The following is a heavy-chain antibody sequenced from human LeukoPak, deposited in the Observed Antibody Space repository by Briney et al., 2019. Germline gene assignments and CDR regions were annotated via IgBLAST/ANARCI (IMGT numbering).Heavy chain of an antibody. D-gene: IGHD6-25*01. Sequence: HPGGSLRLSCTASGFTFGDYAMSWVRQAPGKGLEWVGFIRSKAYGGTTEYAASVKGRFTISRDDSKSIAYLQMNSLKTEDTAVYYCTGLIAAAGRGEGYWGQGTLVTVSS. CDR3: TGLIAAAGRGEGY. CDR2: IRSKAYGGTT. CDR1: GFTFGDYA. J-gene: IGHJ4*02. V-gene: IGHV3-49*04.